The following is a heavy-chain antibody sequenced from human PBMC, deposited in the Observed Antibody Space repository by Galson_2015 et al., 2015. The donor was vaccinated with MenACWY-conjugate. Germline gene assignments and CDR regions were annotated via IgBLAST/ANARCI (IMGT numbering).Heavy chain of an antibody. V-gene: IGHV4-59*01. CDR1: GGSINSYY. Sequence: ETLSLTCTVSGGSINSYYWGWIRQPPGKGLEWIGYMYYSGSANYNPSLKSRVTISVDTTKNQFSLTMNSVTAADTAVYYCARGVNLASMAGYWGQGTLVTVSS. CDR2: MYYSGSA. J-gene: IGHJ4*02. CDR3: ARGVNLASMAGY. D-gene: IGHD3-3*02.